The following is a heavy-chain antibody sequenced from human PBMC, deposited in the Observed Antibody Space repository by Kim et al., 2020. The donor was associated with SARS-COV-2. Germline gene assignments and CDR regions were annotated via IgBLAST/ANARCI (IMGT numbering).Heavy chain of an antibody. D-gene: IGHD3-10*01. V-gene: IGHV4-34*01. CDR2: INHSGST. CDR3: ARDQDSITIVRGGGALDI. CDR1: GGSFSGYY. Sequence: SETLSLTCAVYGGSFSGYYWSWIRQPPGKGLEWIGEINHSGSTNYNPSLKSRVIILLDTSKNQFSLMLISVIAADTAVFYCARDQDSITIVRGGGALDI. J-gene: IGHJ3*02.